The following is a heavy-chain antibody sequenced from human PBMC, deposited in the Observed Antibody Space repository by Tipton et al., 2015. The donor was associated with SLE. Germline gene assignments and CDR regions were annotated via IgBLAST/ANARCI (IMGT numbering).Heavy chain of an antibody. CDR3: ARGSDGEYVRYFDV. J-gene: IGHJ2*01. CDR2: IYSSGDR. V-gene: IGHV4-4*07. Sequence: TLSLTCTVSGGSISFGYWTWIRQSAGRGLEWIGRIYSSGDRDYNPSLRSRVTMSIDASQNRVSLRLKSVSAADTAGYYCARGSDGEYVRYFDVWGPGTLVTVSS. D-gene: IGHD4-17*01. CDR1: GGSISFGY.